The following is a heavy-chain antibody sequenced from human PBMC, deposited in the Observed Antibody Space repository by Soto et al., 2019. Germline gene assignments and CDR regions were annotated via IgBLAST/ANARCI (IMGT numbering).Heavy chain of an antibody. D-gene: IGHD4-17*01. CDR2: ISSSSSYT. CDR3: ARSHDYGDYAVYYYCYGMDV. CDR1: GFTFSDYY. V-gene: IGHV3-11*06. J-gene: IGHJ6*02. Sequence: QVQLVESGGGLVKPGGSLRLSCAASGFTFSDYYMSWIRQAPGKGLEWVSYISSSSSYTNYADSVKGRFTISRDNAKNSLYLKMNSLRAEDTAVYYCARSHDYGDYAVYYYCYGMDVWGQGTTVTVSS.